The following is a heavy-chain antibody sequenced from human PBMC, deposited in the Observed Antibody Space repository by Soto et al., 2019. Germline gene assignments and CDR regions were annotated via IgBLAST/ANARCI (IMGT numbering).Heavy chain of an antibody. CDR3: ATGPSAYYYGVDV. CDR2: ISSSGDAT. J-gene: IGHJ6*02. CDR1: GFTFNSDA. V-gene: IGHV3-23*01. Sequence: PWGSLRLSCAVSGFTFNSDAMRWVRQAPGKGLEWVSDISSSGDATYYADSVQGRFTISRDNSKNTLYLQMNSLRDEDTAVYYCATGPSAYYYGVDVWGQGTTVTVSS.